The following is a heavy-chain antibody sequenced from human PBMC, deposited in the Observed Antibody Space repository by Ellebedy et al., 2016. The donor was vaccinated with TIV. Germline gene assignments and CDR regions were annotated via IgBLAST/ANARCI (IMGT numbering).Heavy chain of an antibody. CDR2: MRYDGSNK. J-gene: IGHJ4*02. CDR1: GFTFSDYG. Sequence: GESLKISCAASGFTFSDYGMHWVRQAPGKGLEWVAFMRYDGSNKYYADSVKGRFTISRDNSKNTLYLRMNRLRAEDTAVYYCAKFPYYYDSSGYSVWGQGTLVTVSS. D-gene: IGHD3-22*01. CDR3: AKFPYYYDSSGYSV. V-gene: IGHV3-30*02.